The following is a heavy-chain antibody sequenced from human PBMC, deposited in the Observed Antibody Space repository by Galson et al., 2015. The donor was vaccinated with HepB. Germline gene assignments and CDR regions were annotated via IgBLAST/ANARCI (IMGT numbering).Heavy chain of an antibody. Sequence: LRLSCAASGFTFSSYSMNWVRQAPGKGLEWVSYISSSSSTIYYADSVKGRFTISRDNAKNSLYLQMNSLRAEDTAVYYCARGVPFLLPTTLGGSYAFDIWCQGTMVTVSS. CDR3: ARGVPFLLPTTLGGSYAFDI. V-gene: IGHV3-48*01. J-gene: IGHJ3*02. CDR1: GFTFSSYS. D-gene: IGHD3-16*01. CDR2: ISSSSSTI.